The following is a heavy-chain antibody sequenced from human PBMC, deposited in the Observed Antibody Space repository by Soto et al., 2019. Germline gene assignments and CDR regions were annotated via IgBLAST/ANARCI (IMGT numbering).Heavy chain of an antibody. CDR1: GFTFSSYG. D-gene: IGHD3-10*01. J-gene: IGHJ4*02. V-gene: IGHV3-33*01. Sequence: GGSLRLCCAASGFTFSSYGMHWVRQAPGKGLEWVAVIWYDGSNKYYADSVKGRFTISRDNSKNTLYLQMNSLRAEDTAVYYCARNYYGSGSYFNYFDYWGQGTLVTVSS. CDR3: ARNYYGSGSYFNYFDY. CDR2: IWYDGSNK.